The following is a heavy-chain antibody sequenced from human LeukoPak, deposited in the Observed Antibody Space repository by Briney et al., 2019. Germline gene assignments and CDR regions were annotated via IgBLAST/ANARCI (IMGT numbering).Heavy chain of an antibody. CDR3: ARCHGSYDFWSGYYRALYFDY. V-gene: IGHV4-39*07. Sequence: SETLSLTCTVSGGSISSSSYYWGWIRQPPGKGLEWIGSIYYSGSTYYNPSLKSRVTISVDTSKNQFSLKLSSVTAADTAVYYCARCHGSYDFWSGYYRALYFDYWGQGTLVTVSS. D-gene: IGHD3-3*01. J-gene: IGHJ4*02. CDR2: IYYSGST. CDR1: GGSISSSSYY.